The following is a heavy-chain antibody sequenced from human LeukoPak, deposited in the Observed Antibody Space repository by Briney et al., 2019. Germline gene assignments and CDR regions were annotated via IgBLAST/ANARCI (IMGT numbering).Heavy chain of an antibody. D-gene: IGHD2-15*01. V-gene: IGHV3-74*01. CDR3: ASEGWQVLDY. CDR1: GFTFSSYW. CDR2: IYSDGSAT. Sequence: GSLRLSCAASGFTFSSYWMHWVRQAPGKGLVWVSRIYSDGSATNYADSVEGRFTISRDNAKNTLYLQMNNLRVEDTAVYYCASEGWQVLDYWGQGTLVTVSS. J-gene: IGHJ4*02.